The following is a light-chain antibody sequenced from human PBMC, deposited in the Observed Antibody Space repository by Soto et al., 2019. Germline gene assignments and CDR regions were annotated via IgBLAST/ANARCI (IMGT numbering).Light chain of an antibody. CDR3: QNFDSAPHT. CDR2: EAS. J-gene: IGKJ1*01. V-gene: IGKV1-27*01. Sequence: DIQMTQSPSSLSASVGDRVTITCRASQGIRHSLAWYQQKPGKDPKLLIYEASNLQSGVPSRFRGGGSGTEFTLTISSLQPEDVATYYCQNFDSAPHTFGQGTKVEIK. CDR1: QGIRHS.